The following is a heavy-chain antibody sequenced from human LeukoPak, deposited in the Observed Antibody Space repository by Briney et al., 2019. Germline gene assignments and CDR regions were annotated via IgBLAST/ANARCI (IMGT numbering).Heavy chain of an antibody. CDR1: GASISSGNYY. D-gene: IGHD2-15*01. Sequence: SQTLSLTCTVSGASISSGNYYWSWIRQTAGTGLEWIGRIHVTGRTDYNPSLKSRVTVSLDTAKNQYSLQLSSVSAADTAIYYCARGHTRQNWFDPWGQGTLVTVSS. CDR2: IHVTGRT. V-gene: IGHV4-61*02. J-gene: IGHJ5*02. CDR3: ARGHTRQNWFDP.